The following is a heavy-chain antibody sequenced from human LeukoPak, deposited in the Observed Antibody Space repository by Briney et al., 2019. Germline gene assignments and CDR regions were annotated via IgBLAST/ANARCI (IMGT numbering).Heavy chain of an antibody. CDR1: EFTFSSFA. CDR3: AKSPVPNYYYYGMDV. V-gene: IGHV3-23*01. CDR2: ISGSGGST. J-gene: IGHJ6*02. D-gene: IGHD3-10*01. Sequence: PGGSLRLSCAASEFTFSSFAMTWVRQAPGKGLEWVSAISGSGGSTYYADSVKGRFTISRDNSKNTLYLQMNSLRAVDTAVYYCAKSPVPNYYYYGMDVWGQGTTVTVSS.